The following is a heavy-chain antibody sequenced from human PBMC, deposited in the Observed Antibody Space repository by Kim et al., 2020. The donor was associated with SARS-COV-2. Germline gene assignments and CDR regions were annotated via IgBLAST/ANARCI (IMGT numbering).Heavy chain of an antibody. Sequence: SETLSLTCAVYGGSFSGYYWSWIRQPPGKGLEWIGEINHSGNTNYNPSLKSRVTISVDTSKNQFSLKLSSVTAADTAVYYCARVPAPHYRYYRIAVAGHSRDDYWGQGTLVTVSS. CDR1: GGSFSGYY. D-gene: IGHD6-19*01. V-gene: IGHV4-34*01. CDR2: INHSGNT. J-gene: IGHJ4*02. CDR3: ARVPAPHYRYYRIAVAGHSRDDY.